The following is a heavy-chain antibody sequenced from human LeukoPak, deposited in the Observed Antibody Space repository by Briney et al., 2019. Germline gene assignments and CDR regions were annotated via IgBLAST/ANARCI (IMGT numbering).Heavy chain of an antibody. Sequence: GGSLRLSCAASGFTFSSYWMSWVRQAPGKGLEWVANIKQDGSEKYYVDSVKGRFTISRDNAKNSLYLQMNSLRAEDTAVYYCASDRTLALLYPNFDYWGQGTLVTVSS. CDR2: IKQDGSEK. CDR1: GFTFSSYW. CDR3: ASDRTLALLYPNFDY. V-gene: IGHV3-7*01. J-gene: IGHJ4*02. D-gene: IGHD2-2*02.